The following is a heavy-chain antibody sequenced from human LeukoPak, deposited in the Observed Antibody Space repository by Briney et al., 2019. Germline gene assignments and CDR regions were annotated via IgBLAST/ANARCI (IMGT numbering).Heavy chain of an antibody. CDR3: ARDRGSYYRGRDPVRSDP. CDR2: ILPILGIA. Sequence: SVKASCKPSQRTFRTYATSLVRQAPGQGLECMRRILPILGIANYAQKFQGRVTITADKSTSTAYMELSSLRSEDTAVYYCARDRGSYYRGRDPVRSDPWGQGTLVTVSS. D-gene: IGHD1-26*01. V-gene: IGHV1-69*04. CDR1: QRTFRTYA. J-gene: IGHJ5*02.